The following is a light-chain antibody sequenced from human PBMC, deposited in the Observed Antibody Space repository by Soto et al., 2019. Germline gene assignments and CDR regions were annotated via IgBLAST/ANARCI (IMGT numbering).Light chain of an antibody. J-gene: IGKJ4*01. V-gene: IGKV3-20*01. CDR1: QGVSSSY. Sequence: DIVLTQSPGTLSLSPGERPTLFCRASQGVSSSYVAWYQQKPAQAPRLLIYAASSRATGDPDRFSGSGSGTDFPLPISRLEPQDFPLYYWQQHGSSSSFAFGGGT. CDR2: AAS. CDR3: QQHGSSSSFA.